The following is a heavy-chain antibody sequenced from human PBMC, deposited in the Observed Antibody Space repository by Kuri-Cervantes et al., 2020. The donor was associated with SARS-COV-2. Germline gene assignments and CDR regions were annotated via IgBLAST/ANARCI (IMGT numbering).Heavy chain of an antibody. V-gene: IGHV4-59*08. CDR2: IYYSGST. D-gene: IGHD6-13*01. Sequence: SQTLSLTCAVYGGSISSYYWSWIRQPPGKGLEWIGYIYYSGSTNYNPSLKSRVTISVDTSKNQFSLKLSSVTAADTAVYYCARQEVEYSSSLQYYFDYWGQGTLVTVSS. J-gene: IGHJ4*02. CDR3: ARQEVEYSSSLQYYFDY. CDR1: GGSISSYY.